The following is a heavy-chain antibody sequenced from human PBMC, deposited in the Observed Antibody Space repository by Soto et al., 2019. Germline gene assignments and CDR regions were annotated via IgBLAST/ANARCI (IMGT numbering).Heavy chain of an antibody. V-gene: IGHV4-59*08. CDR3: ARHMVVAATYNWFDP. J-gene: IGHJ5*02. CDR2: NYYSGST. CDR1: GGSISSYY. D-gene: IGHD2-15*01. Sequence: SETLSLTCTVSGGSISSYYWSWIRQPPGKGLEWIGYNYYSGSTNYNPSLKSRVTISVDTSQNQFSLKLSSVTAADTAVYYCARHMVVAATYNWFDPWGQGTLVTVSS.